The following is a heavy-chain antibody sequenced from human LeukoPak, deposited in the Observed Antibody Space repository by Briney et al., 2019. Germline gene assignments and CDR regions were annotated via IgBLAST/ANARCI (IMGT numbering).Heavy chain of an antibody. Sequence: PGGSLRLSCAASGFTFSSYAMHWVRQAPGKGLEWVAVKSYDGSNKYYADSVKGRFTISRDNSKNTLYLQMNSLRAEDTAVYYCARGLLLWFADDAFDIWGQGTMVTVSS. CDR3: ARGLLLWFADDAFDI. V-gene: IGHV3-30*04. J-gene: IGHJ3*02. CDR2: KSYDGSNK. CDR1: GFTFSSYA. D-gene: IGHD3-10*01.